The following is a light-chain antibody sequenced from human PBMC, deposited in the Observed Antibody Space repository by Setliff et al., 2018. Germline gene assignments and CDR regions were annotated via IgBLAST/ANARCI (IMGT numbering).Light chain of an antibody. Sequence: VLTQPASVSGSPGQSITISCTGTASDVGAYNFVSWYQQHPGKAPNLMIYDVDNWPSGVSNRFSGSKSGNTASLTISGLQAEDEADYYCCSHTRSSTWVFGGGTKVTVL. V-gene: IGLV2-14*01. J-gene: IGLJ3*02. CDR3: CSHTRSSTWV. CDR2: DVD. CDR1: ASDVGAYNF.